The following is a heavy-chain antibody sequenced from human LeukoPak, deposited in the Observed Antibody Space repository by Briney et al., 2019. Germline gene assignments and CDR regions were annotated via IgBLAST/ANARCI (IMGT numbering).Heavy chain of an antibody. V-gene: IGHV3-30*04. CDR1: GFTFSSYA. J-gene: IGHJ4*02. Sequence: GRSLRLSCAASGFTFSSYAMHWVRQAPGKGLEWVAVISYDGSNKYYADSVKGRFTISRDNSKNTLYLQMNSLRAEDTAVYYCARGSSGWTSPFDYWGQGTLVTVSS. CDR2: ISYDGSNK. CDR3: ARGSSGWTSPFDY. D-gene: IGHD6-19*01.